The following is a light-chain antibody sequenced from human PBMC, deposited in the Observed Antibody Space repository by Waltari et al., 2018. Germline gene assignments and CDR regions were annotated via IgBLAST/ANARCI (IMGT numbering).Light chain of an antibody. V-gene: IGKV3-20*01. Sequence: RASESSSKSLACYQQKPRQAPRLHIYHAPSRSTGIPDRFSGSGSGTDFSLTINRLEPEDFAVYYGQQYVSLPATFGQGTKLEIK. CDR1: ESSSKS. CDR3: QQYVSLPAT. J-gene: IGKJ1*01. CDR2: HAP.